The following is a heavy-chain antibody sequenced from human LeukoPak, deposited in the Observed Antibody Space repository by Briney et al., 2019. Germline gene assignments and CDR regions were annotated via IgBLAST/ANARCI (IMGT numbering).Heavy chain of an antibody. V-gene: IGHV1-69*01. CDR1: GGTFSCYA. CDR2: VIPIFGTA. D-gene: IGHD6-13*01. Sequence: SVKVTCKSSGGTFSCYAISWVRQAPGQGLEWMGGVIPIFGTANYAQKFQGRVTLTADESTSTAYMELSSLRSEDTAVYYCARIPLAAAGHAEYFQHWGQGTLVTVSS. J-gene: IGHJ1*01. CDR3: ARIPLAAAGHAEYFQH.